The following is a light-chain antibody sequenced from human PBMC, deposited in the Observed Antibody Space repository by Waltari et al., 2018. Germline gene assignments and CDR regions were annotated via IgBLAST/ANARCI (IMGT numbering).Light chain of an antibody. V-gene: IGKV1-39*01. CDR3: QQSYSTPALP. CDR1: QSISSY. CDR2: AAS. J-gene: IGKJ4*01. Sequence: DIQMTQSPSSLSASVGDRVTITCRASQSISSYLNWYQQKPGKAPKPLIYAASSLQSGVPSRFSGSGSGTDFTLTISSLQPEGFGTYDCQQSYSTPALPFGGGTKVEIK.